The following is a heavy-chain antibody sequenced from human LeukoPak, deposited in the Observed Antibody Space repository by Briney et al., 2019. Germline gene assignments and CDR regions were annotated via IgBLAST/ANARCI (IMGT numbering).Heavy chain of an antibody. Sequence: KPSETLSLTCAVYGGSFSGYYWSWIRQPPGKGLEWSGYIYYSGSTNYNPSLKSRVTMSVDTSKNQFSLKLSSVTAADTAVYYCARDDCSSTSCYPDYWGQGTLVTVSS. V-gene: IGHV4-59*12. CDR3: ARDDCSSTSCYPDY. J-gene: IGHJ4*02. D-gene: IGHD2-2*01. CDR2: IYYSGST. CDR1: GGSFSGYY.